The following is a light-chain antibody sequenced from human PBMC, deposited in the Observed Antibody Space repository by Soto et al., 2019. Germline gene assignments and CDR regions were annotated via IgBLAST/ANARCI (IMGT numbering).Light chain of an antibody. CDR1: SSDVGGHNY. V-gene: IGLV2-8*01. Sequence: ALTQPPSASGSPGQSVTISCTGTSSDVGGHNYVSWYQQHPGKAPKLMIYEVTQRPSGVPDRFSGSKSGNTASLTVSGLQAEDEADYYCCSYAGNNNVFGTGTKLTVL. CDR2: EVT. CDR3: CSYAGNNNV. J-gene: IGLJ1*01.